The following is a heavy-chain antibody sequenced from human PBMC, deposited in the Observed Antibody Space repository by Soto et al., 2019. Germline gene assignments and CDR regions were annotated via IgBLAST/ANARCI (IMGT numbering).Heavy chain of an antibody. CDR1: GGSISSSSYY. J-gene: IGHJ6*01. CDR2: IYYSGST. V-gene: IGHV4-39*01. D-gene: IGHD3-10*01. Sequence: QLLESGPGLVKPSETLSLTCTVSGGSISSSSYYWGWIRQPPGKGLEWIGSIYYSGSTYYNPSLKSRVTISVDTSKNEFSLKLSSVTAADTAVYYCARGFGELPEDYYYYYGMDVWGQGTTVTVSS. CDR3: ARGFGELPEDYYYYYGMDV.